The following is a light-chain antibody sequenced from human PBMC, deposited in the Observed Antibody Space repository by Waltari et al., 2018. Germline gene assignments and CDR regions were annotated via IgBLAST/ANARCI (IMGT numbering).Light chain of an antibody. CDR2: GVS. V-gene: IGLV2-14*03. CDR3: TSFTRAKTWV. J-gene: IGLJ3*02. CDR1: GSDIDAFNY. Sequence: QSALPQPASVSGSPIQSITISCTGTGSDIDAFNYVSWYQHHSGEAPRLIICGVSDRPSGISNLFSGSKSGNTASLTISGLLAEDEADYYCTSFTRAKTWVFGGGTKVTVL.